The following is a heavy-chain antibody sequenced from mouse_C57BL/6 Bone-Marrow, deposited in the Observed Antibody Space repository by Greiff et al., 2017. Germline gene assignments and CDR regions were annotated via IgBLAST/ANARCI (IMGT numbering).Heavy chain of an antibody. D-gene: IGHD1-3*01. CDR3: TRDKGPAWFAY. CDR1: GFTFSSYA. V-gene: IGHV5-9-1*02. CDR2: ISSGGDYI. Sequence: EVKLVESGEGLVKPGGSLKLSCAASGFTFSSYAMSWVRQTPEKRLEWVAYISSGGDYIYYADTVKGRFTISRDNARNTLYLQMSSLKSEDTAMCYSTRDKGPAWFAYWGQETLVTVSA. J-gene: IGHJ3*01.